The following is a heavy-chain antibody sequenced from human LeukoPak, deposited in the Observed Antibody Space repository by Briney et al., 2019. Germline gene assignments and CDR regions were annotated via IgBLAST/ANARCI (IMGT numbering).Heavy chain of an antibody. Sequence: GGSLRLSCAASGFTVNSYYMSWVRQAPGKGLEWVSLIYGDGSTSYADSVKGRFTISRDNSKKTLSLQMISLRAEDTAMYYCARGGSGYYWAFDCWGQGTLVTVSS. CDR2: IYGDGST. CDR1: GFTVNSYY. D-gene: IGHD3-22*01. J-gene: IGHJ4*02. V-gene: IGHV3-53*01. CDR3: ARGGSGYYWAFDC.